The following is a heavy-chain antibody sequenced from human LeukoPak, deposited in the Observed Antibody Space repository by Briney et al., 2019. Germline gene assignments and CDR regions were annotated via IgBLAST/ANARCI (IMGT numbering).Heavy chain of an antibody. CDR3: ARVAVTTVYYFDF. CDR2: IYYSGSA. V-gene: IGHV4-59*01. J-gene: IGHJ4*02. CDR1: GGSISSYY. D-gene: IGHD4-17*01. Sequence: SETLSLTCTVSGGSISSYYWSWIRQPPGKGLEWIGYIYYSGSANYNPSLKSRVTISVDTSKNQFPLKLSSVTAADTAVYYCARVAVTTVYYFDFWGQGTLVTVSS.